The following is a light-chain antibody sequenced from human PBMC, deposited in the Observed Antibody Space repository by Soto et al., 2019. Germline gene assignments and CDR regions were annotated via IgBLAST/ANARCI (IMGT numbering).Light chain of an antibody. CDR1: QSISYW. J-gene: IGKJ1*01. Sequence: LQMTPSACNLSGSVGDRVPNTCLASQSISYWLAWYQQKPGKAPNLLIYNASSLKSGVPSRFSGSGSGTEFTLTISSLQADDFATYYCQQYNRYSWTFGQGTKVDIK. CDR3: QQYNRYSWT. CDR2: NAS. V-gene: IGKV1-5*03.